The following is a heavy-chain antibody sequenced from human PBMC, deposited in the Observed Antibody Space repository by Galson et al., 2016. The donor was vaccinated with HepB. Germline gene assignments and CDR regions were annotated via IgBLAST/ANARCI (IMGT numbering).Heavy chain of an antibody. CDR2: LSHDGIHE. CDR1: GFPFSDYG. V-gene: IGHV3-30*03. D-gene: IGHD1-26*01. CDR3: ARQGGGATMDY. Sequence: SLRLSCAASGFPFSDYGMHWVRQAPGKGLEWMSVLSHDGIHEYFTDSLKGRLTISRDNSKNTLYMQLNSLRPEDTAVYYFARQGGGATMDYWGLGRMVIVSS. J-gene: IGHJ4*02.